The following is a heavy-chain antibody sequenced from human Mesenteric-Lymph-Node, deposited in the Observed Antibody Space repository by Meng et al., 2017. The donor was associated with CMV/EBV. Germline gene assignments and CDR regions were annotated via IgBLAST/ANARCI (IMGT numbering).Heavy chain of an antibody. CDR2: IYSADNT. CDR3: ARDQLELHYNWFDP. CDR1: GFTFHNYG. V-gene: IGHV3-66*02. D-gene: IGHD1-7*01. Sequence: GGSLRLSCEPSGFTFHNYGMSWVRQAPGKGLEWVSVIYSADNTYYADSVKGRFTISRDNSKNTLYLQMNSLRAEDTAVYYCARDQLELHYNWFDPWGQGTLVTVSS. J-gene: IGHJ5*02.